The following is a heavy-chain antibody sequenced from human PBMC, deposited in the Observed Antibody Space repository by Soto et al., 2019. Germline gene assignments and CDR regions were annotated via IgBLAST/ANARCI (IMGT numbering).Heavy chain of an antibody. J-gene: IGHJ3*02. D-gene: IGHD3-22*01. V-gene: IGHV4-30-2*01. CDR3: ARAKDYDSSGYLGDPFDI. CDR2: IYHSGST. Sequence: QLQLQESGSGLVKPSQTLSLTCAVSGGSISSGGYSWSWIRQPPGKGLEWIGYIYHSGSTYYNPSLKSRVTISVDRSKNQFSLKLSSVTAADTAVYYCARAKDYDSSGYLGDPFDIWGQGTMVTVSS. CDR1: GGSISSGGYS.